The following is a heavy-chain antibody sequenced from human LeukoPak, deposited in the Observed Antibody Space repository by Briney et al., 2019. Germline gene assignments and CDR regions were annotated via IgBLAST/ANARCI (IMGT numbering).Heavy chain of an antibody. CDR3: ARASQDRFGYYYYGMDV. J-gene: IGHJ6*02. Sequence: PGGSLRLSCAASEFTFSSYSMNWVRQAPGKGLEWVSYITNSGNSKSYADSVKGRFTISRDNSKNTLYLQMNSLRAEDTAVYYCARASQDRFGYYYYGMDVWGQGTTVTVSS. CDR1: EFTFSSYS. CDR2: ITNSGNSK. V-gene: IGHV3-48*01. D-gene: IGHD3-10*01.